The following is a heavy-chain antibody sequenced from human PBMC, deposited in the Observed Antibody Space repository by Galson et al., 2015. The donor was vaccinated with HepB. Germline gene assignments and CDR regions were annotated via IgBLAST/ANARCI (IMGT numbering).Heavy chain of an antibody. V-gene: IGHV3-73*01. Sequence: SLRLSCAASGFTFSGSGIHWVRLASGKGLEWVGRIRNRANNYATAYAASVRGRFTVSRDDSKNTAYLQMNSLKTEDTAVYYCTRPGYGSSWLLDYSHGMDIWGQGTTVIVSS. CDR1: GFTFSGSG. J-gene: IGHJ6*02. D-gene: IGHD6-13*01. CDR3: TRPGYGSSWLLDYSHGMDI. CDR2: IRNRANNYAT.